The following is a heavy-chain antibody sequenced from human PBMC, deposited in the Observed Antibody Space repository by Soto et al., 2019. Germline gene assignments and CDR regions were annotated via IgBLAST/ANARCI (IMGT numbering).Heavy chain of an antibody. J-gene: IGHJ4*02. CDR3: ARDSYYDFWSGAFDY. CDR2: ISYDGSNK. D-gene: IGHD3-3*01. Sequence: QVQLVESGGGVVQPGRSLRLSCAASGFTFSSYAMHWVRQAPGKGLEWGAVISYDGSNKYYADSVKGRFTISRDNSKNTLYLQMNSLRAEDTAVYYCARDSYYDFWSGAFDYWGQGTLVTVSS. CDR1: GFTFSSYA. V-gene: IGHV3-30-3*01.